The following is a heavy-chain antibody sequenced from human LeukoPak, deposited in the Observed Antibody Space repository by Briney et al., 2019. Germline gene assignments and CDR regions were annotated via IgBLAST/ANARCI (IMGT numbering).Heavy chain of an antibody. CDR2: IYTSGST. CDR1: GASITNYY. CDR3: ARVGGWSDFDY. V-gene: IGHV4-4*07. J-gene: IGHJ4*02. Sequence: KPSETLSLTCTVSGASITNYYCSWIRQPAGKGLEWIGRIYTSGSTNYNPSLKSRVTMSVDTSKNQFSLKLSSVTAADTAVYYCARVGGWSDFDYWGQGTLVTVSS. D-gene: IGHD6-19*01.